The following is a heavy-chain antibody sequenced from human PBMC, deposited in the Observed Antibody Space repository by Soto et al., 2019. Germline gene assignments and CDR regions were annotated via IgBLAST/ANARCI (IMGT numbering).Heavy chain of an antibody. J-gene: IGHJ4*02. D-gene: IGHD3-22*01. CDR1: GVTLSNYA. CDR3: ATGLLAAAPLNY. V-gene: IGHV1-69*06. Sequence: QVQLVQSGAEVKKPGSSVKVSCRASGVTLSNYAISWVRQAPGQGLEWMGGLIPISASAKFAQKFQGRVTITADKSTRTAYMELSSLSSEDTAVYYCATGLLAAAPLNYWGQGTLVTVSS. CDR2: LIPISASA.